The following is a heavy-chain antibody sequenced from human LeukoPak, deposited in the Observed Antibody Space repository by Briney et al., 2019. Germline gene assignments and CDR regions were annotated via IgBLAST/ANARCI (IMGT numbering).Heavy chain of an antibody. V-gene: IGHV3-33*01. CDR1: GFTFSSYG. Sequence: GGSLRLSCAASGFTFSSYGMHWVRQAPGKGPEWVAVIWYDGSNKYYADSVKGRFTISRDNSKNTLYLQMNSLRAEDTAVYYCARDPRARRFDYWGQGTLVTVSS. CDR3: ARDPRARRFDY. J-gene: IGHJ4*02. CDR2: IWYDGSNK.